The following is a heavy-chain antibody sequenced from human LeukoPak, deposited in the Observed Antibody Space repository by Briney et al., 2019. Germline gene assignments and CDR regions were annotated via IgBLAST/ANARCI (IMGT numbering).Heavy chain of an antibody. CDR2: IYSGGST. D-gene: IGHD2-21*02. V-gene: IGHV3-53*01. J-gene: IGHJ4*02. Sequence: GGSLRLSCAVSGFIVSSNYMSWVRQAPGKGLEWVSVIYSGGSTYYADSVKGRFTISRDNSKNTLYLQMNSLRAEDTAVYYCAKGAAVAYCGGDCYVDYWGQGTLVTVSS. CDR1: GFIVSSNY. CDR3: AKGAAVAYCGGDCYVDY.